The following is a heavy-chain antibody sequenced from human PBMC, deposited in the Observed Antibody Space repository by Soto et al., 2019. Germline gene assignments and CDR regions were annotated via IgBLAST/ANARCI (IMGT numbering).Heavy chain of an antibody. V-gene: IGHV4-34*01. D-gene: IGHD2-15*01. CDR2: INHSGST. CDR1: GGSFSGYY. J-gene: IGHJ5*02. CDR3: ARGKRGYCSGGSCYSGVLAWFDP. Sequence: QVQLQQWGAGLLKPSETLSLTCAVYGGSFSGYYWSWIRQPPGKGLEWIGEINHSGSTNYNPSLKSRVTLSVDTSKNQFSLKLSSVTAADTAVYYCARGKRGYCSGGSCYSGVLAWFDPWGQGTLVTVSS.